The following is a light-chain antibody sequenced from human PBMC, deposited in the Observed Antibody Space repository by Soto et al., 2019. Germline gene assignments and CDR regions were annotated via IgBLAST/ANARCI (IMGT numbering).Light chain of an antibody. CDR1: QSINRD. J-gene: IGKJ1*01. Sequence: EIVMTQSPATLSVSPGESATLSCRASQSINRDLAWYVQKPGQAPRLLIYGSSTRAPGTPDRFSASGSGTDFTLTISRLEPEDFAVYFCQRYGRSQWTFGQGTKVDIK. CDR3: QRYGRSQWT. CDR2: GSS. V-gene: IGKV3D-15*01.